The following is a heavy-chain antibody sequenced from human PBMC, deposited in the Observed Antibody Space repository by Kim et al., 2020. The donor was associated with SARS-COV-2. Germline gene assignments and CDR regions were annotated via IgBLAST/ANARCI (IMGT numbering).Heavy chain of an antibody. J-gene: IGHJ4*02. V-gene: IGHV4-39*02. D-gene: IGHD2-2*01. CDR3: ASTLYCSSTSCFDY. Sequence: PSLKSRVTISVDTSMNHFSLKLSSVTAADTAVYYCASTLYCSSTSCFDYWGQGTLVTVSS.